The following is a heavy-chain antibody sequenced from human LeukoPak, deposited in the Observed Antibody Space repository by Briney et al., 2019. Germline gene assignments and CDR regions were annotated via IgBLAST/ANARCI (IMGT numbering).Heavy chain of an antibody. D-gene: IGHD3-16*02. CDR2: IYTSGST. CDR3: ARYYDYVWGSYRPQAFDY. J-gene: IGHJ4*02. CDR1: GGSISSYY. V-gene: IGHV4-4*07. Sequence: SETLSLTCTVSGGSISSYYWSWIRQPAGKGLEWIGRIYTSGSTNYNPSLKSRVTMSVDTSKNQFSLKLGSVTAADTAVYYCARYYDYVWGSYRPQAFDYWGQGTLVTVSS.